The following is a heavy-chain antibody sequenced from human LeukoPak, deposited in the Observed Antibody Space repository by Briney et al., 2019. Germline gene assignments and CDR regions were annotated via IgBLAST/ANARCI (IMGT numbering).Heavy chain of an antibody. CDR2: IKEDGSEK. Sequence: PRGSLRLSCAASGFTFSTYWLSWVRPAPGKGLEWVANIKEDGSEKYYVDSLKGRFTISRDNAKNSLYLQMNSLRAEDTAVYYCARLLKTYDYVWGSYGFDYWGQGTLVTVSS. CDR3: ARLLKTYDYVWGSYGFDY. D-gene: IGHD3-16*01. V-gene: IGHV3-7*01. J-gene: IGHJ4*02. CDR1: GFTFSTYW.